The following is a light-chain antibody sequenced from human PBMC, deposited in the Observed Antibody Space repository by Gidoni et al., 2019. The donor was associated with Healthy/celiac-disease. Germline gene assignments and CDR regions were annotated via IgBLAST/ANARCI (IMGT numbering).Light chain of an antibody. CDR3: QQYDNTPFT. J-gene: IGKJ3*01. V-gene: IGKV1-33*01. CDR2: DAS. Sequence: DIQMTQSPSSLSASVGDRVTIPCQASQDISNYLNWYQQKPGKAPKLLIYDASNLETGVPSRFSGSGSGTDFTYTISSLQPEDIATYYCQQYDNTPFTFGPGTKVDIK. CDR1: QDISNY.